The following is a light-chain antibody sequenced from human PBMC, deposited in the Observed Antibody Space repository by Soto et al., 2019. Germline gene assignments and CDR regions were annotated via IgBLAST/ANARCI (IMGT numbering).Light chain of an antibody. CDR3: QQYGDSPFT. CDR1: QSVKSN. Sequence: ENLLTQSPGTLSLSPGERATLSCRASQSVKSNLAWYQQKPGQAPSLLIYGASSRATGIPDRFSGRGSGTDFTLTISRLEPEDFALYYCQQYGDSPFTFGQGTKVDIK. J-gene: IGKJ1*01. CDR2: GAS. V-gene: IGKV3-20*01.